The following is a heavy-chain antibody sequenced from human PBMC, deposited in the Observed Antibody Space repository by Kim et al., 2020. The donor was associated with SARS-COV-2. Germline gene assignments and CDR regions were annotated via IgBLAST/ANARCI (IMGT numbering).Heavy chain of an antibody. V-gene: IGHV3-74*01. CDR1: GFTFGNYW. Sequence: GGSLRLSCEASGFTFGNYWMHWVRQAPGKGLVWVSHINSDGSVTTYADSVKGRFTISRDNAQKTLYLQLSSLRAEDTALYYCARGARGYSFDMWGLGTIVTVS. CDR2: INSDGSVT. J-gene: IGHJ3*02. D-gene: IGHD6-25*01. CDR3: ARGARGYSFDM.